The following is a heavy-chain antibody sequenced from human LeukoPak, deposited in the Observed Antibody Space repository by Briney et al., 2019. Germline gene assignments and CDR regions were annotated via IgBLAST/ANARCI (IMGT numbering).Heavy chain of an antibody. CDR1: GGSFSSYY. D-gene: IGHD3-10*01. V-gene: IGHV4-34*01. Sequence: SETLSLTCAVYGGSFSSYYWSWIRQPPGKGLEWIGEINHSGSTNYNPSLKSRVTISVDTSKNQFSLKLSSVTAADTAVYYCARGLVRRGWFDPWGQGTLVTVSS. CDR3: ARGLVRRGWFDP. CDR2: INHSGST. J-gene: IGHJ5*02.